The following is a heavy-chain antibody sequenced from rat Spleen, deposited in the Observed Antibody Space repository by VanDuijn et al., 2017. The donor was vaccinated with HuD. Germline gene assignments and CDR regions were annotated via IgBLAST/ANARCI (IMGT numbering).Heavy chain of an antibody. D-gene: IGHD1-6*01. J-gene: IGHJ4*01. CDR3: TRAMYTTDYYYAKGYYVMDA. CDR1: GFTFSNYG. CDR2: ISYDVRST. V-gene: IGHV5-29*01. Sequence: EVQLVESGGGLVQPGRSMKLSCAASGFTFSNYGMHWIRQAPTKGLEWVATISYDVRSTYYRDSVKGRFTISRKNAKNTLYLQMNSLRSEDTATYYCTRAMYTTDYYYAKGYYVMDAWGQGASVTVSS.